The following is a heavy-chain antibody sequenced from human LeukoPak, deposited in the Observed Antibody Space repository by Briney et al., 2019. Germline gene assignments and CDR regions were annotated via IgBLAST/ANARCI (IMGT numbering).Heavy chain of an antibody. CDR2: ISSSGSII. Sequence: GGSLRLSCGASGFAFSSYEMNWVRQAPGERLEWVSYISSSGSIIYYADSVEGRFTISRDNAKNSLYLQMNSLRGEDTAVYYCARGYFGGCYLDWGQGTLVTVSS. J-gene: IGHJ4*02. V-gene: IGHV3-48*03. D-gene: IGHD1-26*01. CDR3: ARGYFGGCYLD. CDR1: GFAFSSYE.